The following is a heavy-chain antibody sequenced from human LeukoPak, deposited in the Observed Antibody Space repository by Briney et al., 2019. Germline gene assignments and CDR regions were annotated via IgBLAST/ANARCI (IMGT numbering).Heavy chain of an antibody. CDR1: GGSISSYY. Sequence: SETLSLTCTVSGGSISSYYWSWVRQPPGKGMEWIGYIYYSGSTNYNPSLKSRVTISVDTSKNQFSLKLSSVTAADTAVYYCARSVEGYCSGGSCYSYYYYMDVWGKGTTVTVSS. D-gene: IGHD2-15*01. CDR2: IYYSGST. CDR3: ARSVEGYCSGGSCYSYYYYMDV. V-gene: IGHV4-59*01. J-gene: IGHJ6*03.